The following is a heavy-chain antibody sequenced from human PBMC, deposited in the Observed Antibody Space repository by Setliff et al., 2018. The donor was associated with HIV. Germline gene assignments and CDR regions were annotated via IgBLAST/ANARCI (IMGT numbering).Heavy chain of an antibody. CDR3: ARDGEYQVLHYYYSGMDV. V-gene: IGHV1-18*01. Sequence: ASVKVSCKASGYTFTRYGISWVRQAPGQGLEWMGWISANNGNTKYAQRLQGRVTMTTDTSTSTAYMDRRSLRSDDTAVYFCARDGEYQVLHYYYSGMDVWGQGTTVTVSS. CDR1: GYTFTRYG. J-gene: IGHJ6*02. CDR2: ISANNGNT. D-gene: IGHD2-2*01.